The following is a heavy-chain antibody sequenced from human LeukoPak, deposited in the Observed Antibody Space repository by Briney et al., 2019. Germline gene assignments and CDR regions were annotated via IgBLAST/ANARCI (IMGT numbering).Heavy chain of an antibody. Sequence: SETLSLTCTVSGGSISSGGYYWSWIRQPPGKGLEWIGYNPSLKSRVTMSVDTSKNQFSLKLSSVTAADTAVYYCARVPTYEIAAARVGYAFDIWGQGTMVTVSS. CDR3: ARVPTYEIAAARVGYAFDI. CDR1: GGSISSGGYY. D-gene: IGHD6-13*01. V-gene: IGHV4-61*08. J-gene: IGHJ3*02.